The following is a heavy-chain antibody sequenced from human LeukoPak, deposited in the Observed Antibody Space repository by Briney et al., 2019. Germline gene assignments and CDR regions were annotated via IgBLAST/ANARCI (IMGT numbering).Heavy chain of an antibody. CDR2: IYSGGST. Sequence: PGGSLRLSCAASGFTVSSKYMSWVRQAPGKGLEWVSVIYSGGSTYYADSVKGRFTSSRDNSKNMLDLQMNSLRAEDTAVYYCVSSSADYYGMDVWGQGTTVTVSS. CDR1: GFTVSSKY. CDR3: VSSSADYYGMDV. V-gene: IGHV3-66*01. J-gene: IGHJ6*02. D-gene: IGHD3-22*01.